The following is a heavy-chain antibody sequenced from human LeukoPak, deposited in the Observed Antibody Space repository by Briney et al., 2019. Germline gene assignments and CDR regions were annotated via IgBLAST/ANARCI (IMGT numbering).Heavy chain of an antibody. Sequence: SETLSLTCTVSGGSISSYYWSWIRQPAGKGLEWIGRIYTSGSTNYNPSLKSRVTISVDTSKNQFSLKLSSVTAADTAVYYCARSPMWYYYDSSGYYYASRTWDYWGQGTLVTVSS. J-gene: IGHJ4*02. CDR1: GGSISSYY. CDR3: ARSPMWYYYDSSGYYYASRTWDY. V-gene: IGHV4-4*07. CDR2: IYTSGST. D-gene: IGHD3-22*01.